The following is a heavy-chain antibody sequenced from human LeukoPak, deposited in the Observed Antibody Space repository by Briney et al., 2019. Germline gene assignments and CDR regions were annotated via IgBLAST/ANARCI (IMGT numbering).Heavy chain of an antibody. CDR1: GGSISSYY. D-gene: IGHD2-2*01. CDR3: ARTYCSSTSCHRGNWFDP. Sequence: SETLSLTCTVSGGSISSYYWSWIRQPPGKGLEWIGYIYYSGSTNYNPSLKSRVTISVDTSKNQFSLRLSSVTAADTAVYYCARTYCSSTSCHRGNWFDPWGQGTLVTVSS. J-gene: IGHJ5*02. V-gene: IGHV4-59*01. CDR2: IYYSGST.